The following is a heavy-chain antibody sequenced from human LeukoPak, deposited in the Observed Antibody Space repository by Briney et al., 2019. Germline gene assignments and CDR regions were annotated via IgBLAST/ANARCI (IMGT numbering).Heavy chain of an antibody. J-gene: IGHJ5*02. CDR2: INHSGST. CDR1: GGSFSGYY. Sequence: SETLSLTCAVYGGSFSGYYWSWIRQPPGKGLEWIGEINHSGSTNYNPSLKSRVTISVDTSKNQFSLKLSSVTAADTAVYYCARPRGYSGYEWFNWFDPWGQATLVTVSS. CDR3: ARPRGYSGYEWFNWFDP. V-gene: IGHV4-34*01. D-gene: IGHD5-12*01.